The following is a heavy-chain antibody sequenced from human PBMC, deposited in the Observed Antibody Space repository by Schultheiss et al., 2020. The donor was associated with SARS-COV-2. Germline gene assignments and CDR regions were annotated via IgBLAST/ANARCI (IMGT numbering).Heavy chain of an antibody. J-gene: IGHJ6*03. CDR3: ARQEDYYYYMDV. V-gene: IGHV4-59*08. CDR1: GGSISSYY. Sequence: SETLSLTCTVSGGSISSYYWSWIRQPPGKGLEWIGYMYYSGSTNYNPSLKSRVTISVDTSKNQFSLKLSSVTAADTAVYYCARQEDYYYYMDVWGKGTTVTVSS. CDR2: MYYSGST.